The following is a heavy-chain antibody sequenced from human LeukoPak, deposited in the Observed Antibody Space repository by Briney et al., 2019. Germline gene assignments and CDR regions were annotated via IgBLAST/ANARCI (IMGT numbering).Heavy chain of an antibody. CDR1: GGSISNGDYY. CDR2: IYYSGST. V-gene: IGHV4-30-4*08. CDR3: ARDSSGPGVDY. Sequence: PSQTLSLTCTVSGGSISNGDYYWRWIRQPPGKGLEWIGYIYYSGSTYYNPSLKSRVTISVDTSKNQFSLKLSSVTAADTAVYYCARDSSGPGVDYWGQGTLVTVSS. D-gene: IGHD3-22*01. J-gene: IGHJ4*02.